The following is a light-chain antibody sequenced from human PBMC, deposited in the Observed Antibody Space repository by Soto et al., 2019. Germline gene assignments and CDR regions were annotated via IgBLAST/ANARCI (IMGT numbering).Light chain of an antibody. V-gene: IGKV1-5*01. CDR2: DGS. J-gene: IGKJ2*01. Sequence: DIQMTQFPSTLSASVGDRVTITCRASQSIRSWLAWYQQKPGKAPKLLIYDGSSLQSGVPSGFSGSGSGIEFTLTINSLQPDDFATYYCQQYSAYPYTFGQGTKVETK. CDR1: QSIRSW. CDR3: QQYSAYPYT.